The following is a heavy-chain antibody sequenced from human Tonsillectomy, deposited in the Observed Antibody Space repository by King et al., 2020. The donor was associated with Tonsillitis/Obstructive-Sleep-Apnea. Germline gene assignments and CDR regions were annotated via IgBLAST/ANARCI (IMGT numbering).Heavy chain of an antibody. V-gene: IGHV3-23*04. CDR1: GFTFTTSA. Sequence: QLVQSGGGLVQPGGSLRLSCAASGFTFTTSAMSWVRQAPGKGLAWVSSVSHGGGSTYYADSVRGRFTISRDNSKNTLYLQMNSLRVEDTAVYYCAKRDSSGWYYFDYWGQGTLVTVSS. J-gene: IGHJ4*02. CDR2: VSHGGGST. D-gene: IGHD6-19*01. CDR3: AKRDSSGWYYFDY.